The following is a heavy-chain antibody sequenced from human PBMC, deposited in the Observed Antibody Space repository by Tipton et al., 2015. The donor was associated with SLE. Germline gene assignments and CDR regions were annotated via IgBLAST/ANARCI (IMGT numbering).Heavy chain of an antibody. CDR1: GFTFSHYE. V-gene: IGHV3-48*03. J-gene: IGHJ4*02. Sequence: SLRLSCVASGFTFSHYEMTWVRQTPGKGLEWVSYIDTSSTTMYYADSVKGRFTISRDNAKNSLYLQMNSLRAEDTAVYYCVRDWGGESDYWGQGTLVTVSS. D-gene: IGHD3-10*01. CDR3: VRDWGGESDY. CDR2: IDTSSTTM.